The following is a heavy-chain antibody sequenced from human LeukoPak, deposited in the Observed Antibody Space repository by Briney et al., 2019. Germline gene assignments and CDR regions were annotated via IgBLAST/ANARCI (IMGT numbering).Heavy chain of an antibody. CDR3: ARQGYSSGQDP. Sequence: PSETLSLTCTVSGGSISSSSYYWGWIRQPPGKGLEWIGSIYYSGSTYYNPSLKSRVTISVDPSKNQFSLKLGSVTAADTAVYYCARQGYSSGQDPWGQGTLVTVSS. D-gene: IGHD6-19*01. CDR1: GGSISSSSYY. CDR2: IYYSGST. J-gene: IGHJ5*02. V-gene: IGHV4-39*01.